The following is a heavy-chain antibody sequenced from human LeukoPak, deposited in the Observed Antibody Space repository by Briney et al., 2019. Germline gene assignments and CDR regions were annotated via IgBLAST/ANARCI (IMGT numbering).Heavy chain of an antibody. CDR3: ARPPTGDVYWYFDL. Sequence: GESLKISCKGSGYSFTSYWISWVRQMPGKGLEWMGRIDPSDSYTNYSPSFQGHVTISADKSISTGYLQWSSLKASDTAMYYCARPPTGDVYWYFDLWGRGTLVTVSS. CDR1: GYSFTSYW. CDR2: IDPSDSYT. D-gene: IGHD7-27*01. J-gene: IGHJ2*01. V-gene: IGHV5-10-1*01.